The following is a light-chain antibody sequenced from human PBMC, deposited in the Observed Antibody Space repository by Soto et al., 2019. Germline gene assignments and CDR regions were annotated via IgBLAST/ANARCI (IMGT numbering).Light chain of an antibody. CDR1: SSNIGRNT. V-gene: IGLV1-44*01. J-gene: IGLJ3*02. CDR3: AAWDDGLRGRV. Sequence: QSVLTQPPSASGTPGQRVTISCSGSSSNIGRNTVNWYQQLPGTAPKLLIYHNNQRPSGVPDRFSGSKSGTSASLAISGLQSEDEADYYCAAWDDGLRGRVFGGGTKLTVL. CDR2: HNN.